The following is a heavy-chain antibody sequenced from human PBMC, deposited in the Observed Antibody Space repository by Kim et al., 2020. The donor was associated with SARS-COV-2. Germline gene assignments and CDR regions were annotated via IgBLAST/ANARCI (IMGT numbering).Heavy chain of an antibody. Sequence: GGSLRLSCAASGFTFSSYGMHWVRQAPGKGLEWVAVISYDGSNKYYADSVKGRFTISRDNSKNTLYLQMNSLRAEDTAVYYCAKDSLVEGTYYYDSSGYRSLDYWGQGTLVTVSS. V-gene: IGHV3-30*18. CDR1: GFTFSSYG. CDR3: AKDSLVEGTYYYDSSGYRSLDY. J-gene: IGHJ4*02. CDR2: ISYDGSNK. D-gene: IGHD3-22*01.